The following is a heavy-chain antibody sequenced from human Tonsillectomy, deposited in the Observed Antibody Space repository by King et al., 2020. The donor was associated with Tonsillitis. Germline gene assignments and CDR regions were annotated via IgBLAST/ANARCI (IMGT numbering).Heavy chain of an antibody. J-gene: IGHJ5*02. D-gene: IGHD3-3*01. CDR2: IYYSGST. V-gene: IGHV4-30-4*01. CDR3: ARGSYYDFWSGYYWGWFDP. CDR1: GGSISSGDYY. Sequence: QLQESGPGLVKPSQTLSLTCTVSGGSISSGDYYWRWIRQPPGKGLEWIGYIYYSGSTYYNPSLKSRVTISVDTSKNQFSLKLSSVTAAVTAVYYCARGSYYDFWSGYYWGWFDPWGQGNLVTVSS.